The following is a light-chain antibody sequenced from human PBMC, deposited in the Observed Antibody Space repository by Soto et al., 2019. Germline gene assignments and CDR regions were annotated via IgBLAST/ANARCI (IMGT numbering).Light chain of an antibody. V-gene: IGKV1-39*01. CDR2: AAS. J-gene: IGKJ2*01. Sequence: DIQMTQSPSSLSASLGDRVTITCRASQSISSYLNWYQQKPGKAPKLLIYAASSLQGGVPSRFSGSGSGTDFTLTISSLQPEDFATYYCQQSYSTPQNTFGQGTKLEIK. CDR1: QSISSY. CDR3: QQSYSTPQNT.